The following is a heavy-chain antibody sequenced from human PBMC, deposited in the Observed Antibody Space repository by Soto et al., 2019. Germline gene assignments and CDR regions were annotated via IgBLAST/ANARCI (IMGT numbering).Heavy chain of an antibody. J-gene: IGHJ3*02. Sequence: GGSLRLSCTASGFTFGDYAISWVRQAPGQGLEWMGGIIPIFGTANYAQKFQGRVTITADESTSTAYMELSSLRSEDTAVYYCARDRHYYDSSGYSTGDAFDIWGQGTMVTVSS. CDR2: IIPIFGTA. CDR3: ARDRHYYDSSGYSTGDAFDI. CDR1: GFTFGDYA. V-gene: IGHV1-69*01. D-gene: IGHD3-22*01.